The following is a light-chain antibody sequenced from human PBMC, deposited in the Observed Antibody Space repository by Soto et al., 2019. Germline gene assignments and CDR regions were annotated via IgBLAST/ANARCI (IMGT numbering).Light chain of an antibody. Sequence: EIVLTQSPGTLSLSPGESTTLSCRACQSVGSSYLAWYQHEPGQAPRLLIHGATSRATGIPDRLSGSGSGTVLTLTISRPDPEYFAVYFCQQYNSLITFGQGTRLEIK. J-gene: IGKJ5*01. CDR3: QQYNSLIT. V-gene: IGKV3-20*01. CDR2: GAT. CDR1: QSVGSSY.